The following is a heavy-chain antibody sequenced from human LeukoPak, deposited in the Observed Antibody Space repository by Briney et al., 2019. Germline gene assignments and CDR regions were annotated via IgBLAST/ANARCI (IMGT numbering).Heavy chain of an antibody. CDR1: GFTFSSYG. J-gene: IGHJ6*03. D-gene: IGHD1-14*01. CDR2: IRYDGSNK. CDR3: AKDGEPLNYYYCYYMDV. Sequence: PGGSLRLSCAASGFTFSSYGMHWVRQAPGKGLEWVAFIRYDGSNKYYADSVKGRFTISRDNSKNTLYLQMNSLRAEDTAVYYCAKDGEPLNYYYCYYMDVWGKGTTVTVSS. V-gene: IGHV3-30*02.